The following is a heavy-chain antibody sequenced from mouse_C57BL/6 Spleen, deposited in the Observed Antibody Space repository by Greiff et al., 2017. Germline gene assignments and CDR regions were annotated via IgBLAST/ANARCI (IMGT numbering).Heavy chain of an antibody. V-gene: IGHV5-16*01. D-gene: IGHD1-2*01. CDR3: ARDTTTALDV. CDR1: GFTFSDYY. Sequence: EVQLVESEGGLVQPGSSMKLSCTASGFTFSDYYMAWVRQVPEKGLEWVANINYDGSSTYYLDSLKSRFIISRDNAKNILYLQMSSLKSEDTATYYCARDTTTALDVWGTGTTVTVSS. CDR2: INYDGSST. J-gene: IGHJ1*03.